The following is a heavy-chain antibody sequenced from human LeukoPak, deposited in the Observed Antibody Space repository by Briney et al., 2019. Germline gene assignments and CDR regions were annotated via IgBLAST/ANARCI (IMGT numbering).Heavy chain of an antibody. CDR3: ARGGASDAFDI. CDR2: INPSGGST. V-gene: IGHV1-46*01. Sequence: SVKVSCKASGYTFSSYYMHRVRQAPGQGLEWMGIINPSGGSTSYAQKFQGRVTMTRDTSTSTDYMELSSLRSEDTDVYYCARGGASDAFDIWGQGTMVTVSS. J-gene: IGHJ3*02. CDR1: GYTFSSYY.